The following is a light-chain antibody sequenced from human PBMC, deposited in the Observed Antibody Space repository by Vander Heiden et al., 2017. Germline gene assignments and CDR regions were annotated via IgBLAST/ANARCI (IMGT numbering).Light chain of an antibody. Sequence: EIVMTQSPATLSVSPGERATLSCRASQSVSSNLAWYQQKPGQAPRLLIYGASTRATGIPARFSGSGSGTEFTLTISSLQSEDFAVYYCQQYNNWPPFPPFGQGTKLEIK. CDR1: QSVSSN. CDR3: QQYNNWPPFPP. V-gene: IGKV3-15*01. J-gene: IGKJ2*01. CDR2: GAS.